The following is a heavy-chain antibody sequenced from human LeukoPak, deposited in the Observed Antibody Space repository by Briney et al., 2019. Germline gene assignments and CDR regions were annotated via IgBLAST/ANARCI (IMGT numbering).Heavy chain of an antibody. D-gene: IGHD3-3*01. J-gene: IGHJ4*02. CDR1: GFTVSSNY. Sequence: GGSLRLSCAASGFTVSSNYMNWVRQAPGKGLEWVSVIYSGGSTYYTDSVKGRFTISRDISKNTLYLQMNSLRAEDMAVYYCARGTSFWSGFDYWGQGTLVTVSS. V-gene: IGHV3-53*01. CDR3: ARGTSFWSGFDY. CDR2: IYSGGST.